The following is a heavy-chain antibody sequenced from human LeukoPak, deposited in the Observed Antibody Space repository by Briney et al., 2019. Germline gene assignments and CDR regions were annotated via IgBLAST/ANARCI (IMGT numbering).Heavy chain of an antibody. D-gene: IGHD2-15*01. J-gene: IGHJ4*02. V-gene: IGHV3-72*01. CDR3: ATAITQDCSGGTCRYYSDY. Sequence: PGGSLRLSCAASGFTLSDHYMDWVRQAPGKGLEWVGRTRNKANGYTTEYAASVKGRHTISRDDSNNSLYPQMNGLKTEDTAVYFCATAITQDCSGGTCRYYSDYWGQGTLVTVSS. CDR2: TRNKANGYTT. CDR1: GFTLSDHY.